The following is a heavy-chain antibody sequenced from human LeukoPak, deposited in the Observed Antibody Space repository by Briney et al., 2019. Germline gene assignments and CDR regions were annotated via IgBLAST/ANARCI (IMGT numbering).Heavy chain of an antibody. V-gene: IGHV3-21*04. CDR1: GFTFSSYN. D-gene: IGHD6-19*01. CDR3: ARVVGSGWYEAAFDI. CDR2: ISSSSSYI. Sequence: GGSLRLSCAASGFTFSSYNMNWVRQAPGKGLEWVSSISSSSSYIYYADSVKGRFTISRDNAKNSLFLQMNSLRAEDTALYHCARVVGSGWYEAAFDIWGQGTMVTVSS. J-gene: IGHJ3*02.